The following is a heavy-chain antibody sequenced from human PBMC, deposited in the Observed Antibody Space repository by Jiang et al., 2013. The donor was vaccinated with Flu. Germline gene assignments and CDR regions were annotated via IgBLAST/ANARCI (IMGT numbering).Heavy chain of an antibody. CDR1: GGTFSSYA. J-gene: IGHJ4*02. Sequence: SGAEVKKPGSSVKVSCKASGGTFSSYAISWVRQAPGQGLEWMGRIIPILGIANYAQKFQGRVTITADKSTSTAYMELSSLRSEDTAVYYCARGLSRRDGYNSDYWGQGTLVTVSS. V-gene: IGHV1-69*04. D-gene: IGHD5-24*01. CDR2: IIPILGIA. CDR3: ARGLSRRDGYNSDY.